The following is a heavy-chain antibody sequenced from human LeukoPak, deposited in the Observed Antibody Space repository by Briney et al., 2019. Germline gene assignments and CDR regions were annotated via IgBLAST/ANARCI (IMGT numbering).Heavy chain of an antibody. CDR2: VSGSGEST. Sequence: AGSLTLSCAVSGGTFSSCARWWCLRQPPGEGQGCSGVSGSGESTYYADSVKGRVTISRDKSKNTLYLQMNSLTAEDTAVFYCAKAWKQQLIRNYFDSWGQGTLVTVSS. CDR1: GGTFSSCA. J-gene: IGHJ4*02. V-gene: IGHV3-23*01. CDR3: AKAWKQQLIRNYFDS. D-gene: IGHD6-13*01.